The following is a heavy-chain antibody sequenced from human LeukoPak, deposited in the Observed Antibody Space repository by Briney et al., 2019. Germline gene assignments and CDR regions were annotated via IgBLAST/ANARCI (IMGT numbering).Heavy chain of an antibody. V-gene: IGHV1-69*13. D-gene: IGHD2-2*01. CDR2: IIPIFGTA. CDR3: ASRIVVVPAAMQYYYYGMDV. Sequence: VASVKVSCKASGGTFSSYAISWVRQAPGQGLERMGGIIPIFGTANYAQKFQGRVTITADESTSTAYMELSSLRSEDTAVYYCASRIVVVPAAMQYYYYGMDVWGQGTTVTVSS. J-gene: IGHJ6*02. CDR1: GGTFSSYA.